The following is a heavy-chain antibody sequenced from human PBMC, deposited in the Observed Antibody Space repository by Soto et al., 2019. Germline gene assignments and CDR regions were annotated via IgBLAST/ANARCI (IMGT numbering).Heavy chain of an antibody. D-gene: IGHD4-4*01. CDR1: GFTFTSYG. J-gene: IGHJ4*02. CDR3: VRDYINFDY. V-gene: IGHV3-33*01. CDR2: IWYDGSDK. Sequence: QVQLVESGGGVVQPGRSLRLSCAASGFTFTSYGMHWVRQAPGKGLEWVAVIWYDGSDKYFADSVKGRFTISRDNSNNMLYLQMNSLRAEDTAVYYCVRDYINFDYWGQGTPVTVSS.